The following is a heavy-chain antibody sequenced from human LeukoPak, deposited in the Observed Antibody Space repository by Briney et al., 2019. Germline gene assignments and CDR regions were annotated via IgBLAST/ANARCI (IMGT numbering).Heavy chain of an antibody. CDR1: GFSLSSSS. V-gene: IGHV3-23*03. CDR3: AKRLNHNYFEY. J-gene: IGHJ4*02. D-gene: IGHD6-19*01. Sequence: GGALGLSCVASGFSLSSSSMAWVRQAPGGRPDWVSDIYSDSSDTYYANSVKGRFSISRDDSKNTLYLQMYSLRTEDTATYYCAKRLNHNYFEYWGRGTLVTVSS. CDR2: IYSDSSDT.